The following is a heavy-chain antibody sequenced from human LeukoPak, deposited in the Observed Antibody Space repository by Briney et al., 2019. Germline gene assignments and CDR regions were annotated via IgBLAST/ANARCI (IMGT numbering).Heavy chain of an antibody. CDR2: INHSGST. D-gene: IGHD3-22*01. V-gene: IGHV4-34*01. CDR1: GGSFSGYY. CDR3: AREAVVAKCGDYFDY. J-gene: IGHJ4*02. Sequence: SETLSLTCAVYGGSFSGYYWSWVRQPPGKGLEWIGEINHSGSTNYNPSLKSRVTISVDTSKNQFSLKLSSVTAADTAVYYCAREAVVAKCGDYFDYWGQGTLVTVSS.